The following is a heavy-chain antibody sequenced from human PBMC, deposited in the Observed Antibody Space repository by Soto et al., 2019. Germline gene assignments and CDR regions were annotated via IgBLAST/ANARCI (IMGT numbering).Heavy chain of an antibody. J-gene: IGHJ4*02. Sequence: VQLVESGGGVVQPGRSLRLSCAASGFTFSDYAMHWVRQAPGKGLEWVAVVSHDGRNTHYAASVKGRFTISRDSSKNAVSLEMTSLRAEDTTVYYCAKGGRQWLVTSDFNYWGQGALVTVSS. CDR1: GFTFSDYA. D-gene: IGHD6-19*01. CDR2: VSHDGRNT. V-gene: IGHV3-30*18. CDR3: AKGGRQWLVTSDFNY.